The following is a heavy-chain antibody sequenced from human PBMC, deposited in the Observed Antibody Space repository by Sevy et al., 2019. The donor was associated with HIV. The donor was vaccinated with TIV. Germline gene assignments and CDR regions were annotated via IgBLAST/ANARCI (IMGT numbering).Heavy chain of an antibody. J-gene: IGHJ4*02. V-gene: IGHV3-49*03. CDR3: SRADCGGVSCYSGEVTPTDFDY. Sequence: GGSLRLSCTASGFTIGDYAMSWFRQAPGKGPEWVSFIRSKAYGATTEYAASVKGRFTISRDDSKNIAYLQMNNLKSEDTAVYYCSRADCGGVSCYSGEVTPTDFDYWGQGTLVTVSS. D-gene: IGHD2-15*01. CDR2: IRSKAYGATT. CDR1: GFTIGDYA.